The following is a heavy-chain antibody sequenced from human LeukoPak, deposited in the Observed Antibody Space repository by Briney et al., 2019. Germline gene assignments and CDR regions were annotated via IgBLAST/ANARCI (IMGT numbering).Heavy chain of an antibody. CDR2: ISGSGDNT. V-gene: IGHV3-23*01. CDR3: AKGSYYDSSGSFYFDY. Sequence: SGGSLRLSCAASGFTFSSYAMSWVRQAPGKGLEWVSGISGSGDNTYYADSLKGRFTISRDNSKNALYVQVNSLGTEDTAAYYCAKGSYYDSSGSFYFDYWGQGTLVTVSS. D-gene: IGHD3-22*01. CDR1: GFTFSSYA. J-gene: IGHJ4*02.